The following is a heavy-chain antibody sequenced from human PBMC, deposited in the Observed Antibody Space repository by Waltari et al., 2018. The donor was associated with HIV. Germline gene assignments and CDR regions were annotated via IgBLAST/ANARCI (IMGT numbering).Heavy chain of an antibody. Sequence: QVQLQESGPGLVKPSETLSPPCIVSDGSVSSRNSYWTCIRHPPGKGLEWIGYSYNSGNTRYNPSLRSGVTISVDTSKNQFSLTLNSVTGADRAVYYCARGRSDGYNSQSVDYWGQGALVTVSS. CDR3: ARGRSDGYNSQSVDY. V-gene: IGHV4-61*01. D-gene: IGHD5-12*01. CDR2: SYNSGNT. J-gene: IGHJ4*02. CDR1: DGSVSSRNSY.